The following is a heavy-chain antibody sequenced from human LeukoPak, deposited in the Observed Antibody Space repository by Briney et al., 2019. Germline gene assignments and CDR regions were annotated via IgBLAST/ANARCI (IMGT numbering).Heavy chain of an antibody. J-gene: IGHJ4*02. CDR2: FYSGGST. V-gene: IGHV3-53*01. CDR3: ARGFNYFDY. CDR1: GFTVSSNY. Sequence: GGSLRLSCAVSGFTVSSNYMSWVRQAPGKGLEWVSVFYSGGSTYYADSVKGRFTISRDNSKNTLYLQMNSLRAEDTAVYYCARGFNYFDYWGQGTLVTVSS.